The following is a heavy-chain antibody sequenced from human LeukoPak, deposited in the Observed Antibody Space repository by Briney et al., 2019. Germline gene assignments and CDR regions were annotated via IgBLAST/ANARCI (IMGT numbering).Heavy chain of an antibody. CDR1: GFTFSSYA. J-gene: IGHJ3*02. CDR2: ISGSGGST. V-gene: IGHV3-23*01. CDR3: AKDQLSSSWPGDAFDI. D-gene: IGHD6-13*01. Sequence: QSGGSLRLSCAASGFTFSSYAMSWFRQAPGKGLEWVSAISGSGGSTYYADSVKGRFTISRDNSKNTLYLQMNSLRAEDTAVYYCAKDQLSSSWPGDAFDIWGQGTMVTVSS.